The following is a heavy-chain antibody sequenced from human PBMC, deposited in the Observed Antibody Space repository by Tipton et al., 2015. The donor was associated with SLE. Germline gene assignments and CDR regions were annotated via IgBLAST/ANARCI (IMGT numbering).Heavy chain of an antibody. CDR1: GFKFDDHG. Sequence: SLRLSCAASGFKFDDHGMSWVRQVPGKGLEWVSGINWSNNSMSYADSVKGRFTISRDNAKNSLYLQMNSLRAEDTALYYCAKEVYGGNLYYYFDLWGRGTLVTVSS. D-gene: IGHD4-23*01. CDR2: INWSNNSM. CDR3: AKEVYGGNLYYYFDL. V-gene: IGHV3-20*04. J-gene: IGHJ2*01.